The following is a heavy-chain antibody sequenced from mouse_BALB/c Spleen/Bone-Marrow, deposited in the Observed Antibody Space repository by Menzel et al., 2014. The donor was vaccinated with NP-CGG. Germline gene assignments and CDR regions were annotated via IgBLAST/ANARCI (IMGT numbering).Heavy chain of an antibody. V-gene: IGHV5-12-1*01. D-gene: IGHD5-1-1*01. CDR3: ARQIIRGFGY. J-gene: IGHJ3*02. CDR1: GFAFSSYD. CDR2: LSRGGGST. Sequence: EVDLVGSGVDLVQTGGSLKLSCAASGFAFSSYDMSWVRQTPEKRLEWVAYLSRGGGSTYYADTVKGRFTIYRDNAKNTLYLQMSSLKSEDTAMYYCARQIIRGFGYWSQGTPVTV.